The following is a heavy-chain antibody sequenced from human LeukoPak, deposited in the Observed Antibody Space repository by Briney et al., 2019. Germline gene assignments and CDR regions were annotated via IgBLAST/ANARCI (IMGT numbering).Heavy chain of an antibody. J-gene: IGHJ4*02. D-gene: IGHD2-15*01. CDR1: GGTFSSYA. CDR3: ARTAYCSGGSCSRFDY. V-gene: IGHV1-69*06. Sequence: ASVKVSCKASGGTFSSYAISWVRQAPGQGLEWMGGIIPIFGTANYAQKFQGRVTITADKSTSTAYMELSSLRSEDTAVYYCARTAYCSGGSCSRFDYWGQGTLVTASS. CDR2: IIPIFGTA.